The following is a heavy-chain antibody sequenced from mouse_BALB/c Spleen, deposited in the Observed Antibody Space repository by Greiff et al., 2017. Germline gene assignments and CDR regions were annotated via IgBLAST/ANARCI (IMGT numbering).Heavy chain of an antibody. CDR3: ARQRTGPTMSTDYFDY. Sequence: EVQRVESGGGLVKPGGSLKLSCAASGFTFSSYAMSWVRQTPEKRLEWVATISSGGSYTYYPDSVKGRFTISRDNAKNTLYLQMGSLRSEDTAMYYCARQRTGPTMSTDYFDYWGQGTTLTVSS. CDR1: GFTFSSYA. CDR2: ISSGGSYT. D-gene: IGHD2-4*01. J-gene: IGHJ2*01. V-gene: IGHV5-9-3*01.